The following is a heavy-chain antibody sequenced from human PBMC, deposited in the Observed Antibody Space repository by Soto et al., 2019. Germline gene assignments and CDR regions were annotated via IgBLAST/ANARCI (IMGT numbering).Heavy chain of an antibody. CDR1: GFTFSSYG. D-gene: IGHD3-9*01. J-gene: IGHJ6*02. CDR2: ISYDGSNK. V-gene: IGHV3-30*18. CDR3: AKYQGVRYFDWFLYRTPYGMDV. Sequence: GGSLRLSCAASGFTFSSYGMHWVRQAPGKGLEWVAVISYDGSNKYYAEYVKGQFTNYRDNSKNTLYLKMNNLRAEDTAEYYCAKYQGVRYFDWFLYRTPYGMDVWGQGTTVTVSS.